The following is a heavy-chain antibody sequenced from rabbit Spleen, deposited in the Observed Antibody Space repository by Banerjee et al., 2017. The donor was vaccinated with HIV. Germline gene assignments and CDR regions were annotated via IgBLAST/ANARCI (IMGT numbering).Heavy chain of an antibody. CDR3: ARDLTGVIGWNFKL. D-gene: IGHD1-1*01. V-gene: IGHV1S45*01. CDR2: IYAGSSGFT. CDR1: GFDFINGYV. Sequence: QEQLEESGRGLVKPEGSLTLTCTASGFDFINGYVMCWVRQAPGKGLEWIGCIYAGSSGFTYHASWAKGRFTISKTSSTTVTLQMTSLTAADTATYFCARDLTGVIGWNFKLWGPGTLVTVS. J-gene: IGHJ4*01.